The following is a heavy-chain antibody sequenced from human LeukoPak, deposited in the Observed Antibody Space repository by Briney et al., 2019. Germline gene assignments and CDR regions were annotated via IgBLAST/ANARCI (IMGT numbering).Heavy chain of an antibody. CDR1: GFTLSDSA. CDR2: IRSKTNSFAT. V-gene: IGHV3-73*01. J-gene: IGHJ4*02. D-gene: IGHD4/OR15-4a*01. Sequence: GGSLKLSCAASGFTLSDSAMHWVRQASGKGLEWVGRIRSKTNSFATEYAASVKGRFTLSRDDSKNTVYLQLNSLKTEDTATYFCARHKDPDYGDSKLFDYWGLGTLVTVSS. CDR3: ARHKDPDYGDSKLFDY.